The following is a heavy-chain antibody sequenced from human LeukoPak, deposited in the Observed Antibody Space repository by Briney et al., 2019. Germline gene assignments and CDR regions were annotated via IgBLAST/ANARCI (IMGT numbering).Heavy chain of an antibody. CDR3: TRSYDSSGYNSWFDP. CDR1: GGTFSSYA. CDR2: INPSGGST. D-gene: IGHD3-22*01. J-gene: IGHJ5*02. V-gene: IGHV1-46*03. Sequence: GASVKVSCKASGGTFSSYAISWVRQAPGQGLEWMGIINPSGGSTSYAQKFRGRVTVTRDTSTTTVYMELSSLRSEDTAVYYCTRSYDSSGYNSWFDPWGQGTLVTVFS.